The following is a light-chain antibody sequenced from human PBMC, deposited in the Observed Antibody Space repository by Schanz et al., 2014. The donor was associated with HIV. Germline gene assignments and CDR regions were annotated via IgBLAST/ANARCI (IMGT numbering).Light chain of an antibody. CDR2: NTF. Sequence: QSVLTQPPSVSAAPGQRVTISCSGSSSNFRSNAVNWYQQLPGTAPRLVIYNTFHRPSGVPDRFSGSQSGTSASLAISGLQSEDEADYYCATWDDSLNVWVFGGGTKLTVL. V-gene: IGLV1-44*01. CDR1: SSNFRSNA. CDR3: ATWDDSLNVWV. J-gene: IGLJ3*02.